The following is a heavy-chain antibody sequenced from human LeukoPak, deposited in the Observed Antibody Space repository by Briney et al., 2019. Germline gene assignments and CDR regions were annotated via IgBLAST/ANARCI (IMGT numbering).Heavy chain of an antibody. CDR3: SVWGIWFDP. V-gene: IGHV4-31*03. Sequence: SQTLSLTCTVSGGSITGGGYSWNWIRQQPGKGLEWIGYIFDSGNTNYNPSLRSRLSISIDTSKNQFYLRLNSVTAADTAVHFCSVWGIWFDPWGPGTLVAVSS. CDR2: IFDSGNT. D-gene: IGHD6-19*01. J-gene: IGHJ5*02. CDR1: GGSITGGGYS.